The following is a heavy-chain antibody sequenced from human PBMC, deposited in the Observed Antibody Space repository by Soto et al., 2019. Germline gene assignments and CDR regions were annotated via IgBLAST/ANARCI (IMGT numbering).Heavy chain of an antibody. Sequence: QVQLQESGPGLVKPSQTLSLTCTVSGGSISSGGYYWSWIRQQPGKGLEWIGYIYYSGSTYYNPSLKSRVTISVDTSKHQFSLQRSSVTAADTVVYYCAGAAAGIRNWFAPWGQGTVVTVSS. D-gene: IGHD6-25*01. V-gene: IGHV4-31*03. CDR1: GGSISSGGYY. CDR2: IYYSGST. CDR3: AGAAAGIRNWFAP. J-gene: IGHJ5*02.